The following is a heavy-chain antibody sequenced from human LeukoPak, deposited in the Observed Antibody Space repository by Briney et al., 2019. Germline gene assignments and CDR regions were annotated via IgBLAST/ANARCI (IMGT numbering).Heavy chain of an antibody. D-gene: IGHD6-6*01. V-gene: IGHV1-2*02. CDR2: INSNSGGT. CDR1: GYTFTDYY. J-gene: IGHJ4*02. Sequence: ASVKVSCKTSGYTFTDYYIHWMRQAPGQGLEWMGWINSNSGGTSYAQKFQGRVTLTRDTPARTAFMELNRLTSDDTTVYYCARTSIAARRADFDYWGQGTVVTVSS. CDR3: ARTSIAARRADFDY.